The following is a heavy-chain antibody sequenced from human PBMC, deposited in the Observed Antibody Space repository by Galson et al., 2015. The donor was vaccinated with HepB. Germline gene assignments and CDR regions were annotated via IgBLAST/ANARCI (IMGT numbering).Heavy chain of an antibody. CDR3: ARVGSCSSTSCSDY. D-gene: IGHD2-2*01. CDR1: GGTFSSYA. J-gene: IGHJ4*02. V-gene: IGHV1-18*01. CDR2: ISAYNGNT. Sequence: SVKVSCKASGGTFSSYAISWVRQAPGQGLEWMGWISAYNGNTNYAQKLQGRVTMTTDTSTSTAYMELRSLRSDDTAVYYCARVGSCSSTSCSDYWGQGTLVTVSS.